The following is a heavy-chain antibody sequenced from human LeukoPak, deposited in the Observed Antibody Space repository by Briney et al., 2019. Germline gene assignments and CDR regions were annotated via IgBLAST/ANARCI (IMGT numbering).Heavy chain of an antibody. CDR1: GFTFDDYA. J-gene: IGHJ4*02. CDR3: ASGLDFTNGVCPFDY. V-gene: IGHV3-9*01. CDR2: ISWNSGSI. D-gene: IGHD2-8*01. Sequence: PGGSLRLSCAASGFTFDDYAMHWVRQAPGKGLEWVSGISWNSGSIGYADSVKGRFTISRDNAKNSLYLQMNSLRAEDTALYYCASGLDFTNGVCPFDYWGQGTLVTVSS.